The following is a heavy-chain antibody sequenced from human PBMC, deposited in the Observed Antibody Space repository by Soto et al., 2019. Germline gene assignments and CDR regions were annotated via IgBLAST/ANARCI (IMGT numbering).Heavy chain of an antibody. J-gene: IGHJ6*03. Sequence: ASVKVSCKASGYTFTSYGISWVRQAPGQGLEWMGWISAYNGNTNYAQKLQGRVTMTTDTSTGTAYMEPRSLRSDDTAVYYCARAGGYSSSWYHYYYYMDVWGKGTTVTVSS. CDR3: ARAGGYSSSWYHYYYYMDV. D-gene: IGHD6-13*01. CDR2: ISAYNGNT. V-gene: IGHV1-18*01. CDR1: GYTFTSYG.